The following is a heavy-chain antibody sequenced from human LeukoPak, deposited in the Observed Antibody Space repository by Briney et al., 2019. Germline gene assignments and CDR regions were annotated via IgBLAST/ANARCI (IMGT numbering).Heavy chain of an antibody. Sequence: GGSLRLSCAASGFSFSSYAMSWVRQAPGKGLEWVSAMSSSDDGRYYAASVRGRFPISRDTSRSKLYLQMNSLRAEDAAVYYCAKAPVTSCRGAFCYPFDYWGQGTLVTVSS. V-gene: IGHV3-23*01. CDR1: GFSFSSYA. D-gene: IGHD2-15*01. J-gene: IGHJ4*02. CDR3: AKAPVTSCRGAFCYPFDY. CDR2: MSSSDDGR.